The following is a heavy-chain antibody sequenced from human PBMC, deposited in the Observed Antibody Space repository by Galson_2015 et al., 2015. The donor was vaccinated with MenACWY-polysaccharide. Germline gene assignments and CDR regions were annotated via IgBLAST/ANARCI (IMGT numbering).Heavy chain of an antibody. CDR2: ISYDGNSK. V-gene: IGHV3-30-3*01. D-gene: IGHD3-3*01. CDR1: GFAFSTYA. J-gene: IGHJ3*02. CDR3: ARDRNIFRGDFCRADYSGHDAFDI. Sequence: SLRLSCAASGFAFSTYAIHWVRQAPGKGLQWVAIISYDGNSKYYADSVKGRFTISRDNSKNTLYLQMNSLRPEDTAVYYCARDRNIFRGDFCRADYSGHDAFDIWGQGTMVTVSS.